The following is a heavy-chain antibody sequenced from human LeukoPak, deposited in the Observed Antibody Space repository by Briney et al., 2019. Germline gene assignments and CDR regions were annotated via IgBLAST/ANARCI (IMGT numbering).Heavy chain of an antibody. CDR3: AKGRGYSYGPFDY. CDR1: GFTFEDYT. CDR2: ISGSGGST. J-gene: IGHJ4*02. D-gene: IGHD5-18*01. V-gene: IGHV3-23*01. Sequence: GGSLRLSCAASGFTFEDYTMHWVRQAPGKGLEWVSAISGSGGSTYYADSVKGRFTISRDNSKNTLYLQMNSLRAEDTAVYYCAKGRGYSYGPFDYWGQGTLVTVSS.